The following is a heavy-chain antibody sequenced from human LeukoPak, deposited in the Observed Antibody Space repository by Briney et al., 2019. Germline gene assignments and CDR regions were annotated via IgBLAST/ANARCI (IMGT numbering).Heavy chain of an antibody. CDR3: AREGERVRSWGGSDSSFDY. Sequence: SETLSLTCTLSGGSISSGDYYWSWIRQPPGKGLEWVGNIYYSGNAYYNPSLKSRVTISVDTSKNQFSLKLSSVTAADTAVYYCAREGERVRSWGGSDSSFDYWGQGTLVTVSS. V-gene: IGHV4-30-4*01. J-gene: IGHJ4*02. CDR1: GGSISSGDYY. D-gene: IGHD5-12*01. CDR2: IYYSGNA.